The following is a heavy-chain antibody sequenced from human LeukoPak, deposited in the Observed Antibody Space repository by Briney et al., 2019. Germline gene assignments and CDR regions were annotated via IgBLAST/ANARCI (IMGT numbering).Heavy chain of an antibody. Sequence: GGSLRLSCAASGFTFSDYYMSWIRQAPGKGLEWVSYISSSGSTIYYADSVKGRFTISRDNAKNSLYLQMNSLRAEDTAVYYCARGLWFGELSPHFDYWGQGTLVTVSS. V-gene: IGHV3-11*04. CDR3: ARGLWFGELSPHFDY. CDR1: GFTFSDYY. CDR2: ISSSGSTI. D-gene: IGHD3-10*01. J-gene: IGHJ4*02.